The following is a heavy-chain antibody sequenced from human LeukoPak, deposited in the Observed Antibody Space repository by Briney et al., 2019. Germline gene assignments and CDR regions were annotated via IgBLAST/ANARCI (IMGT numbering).Heavy chain of an antibody. CDR1: GGSFSGYY. J-gene: IGHJ6*02. V-gene: IGHV4-34*01. CDR2: INHSGST. CDR3: ARAPGYCSSTSCYGRNNYYYGMDV. Sequence: SETLSLTRAVYGGSFSGYYWSWIRQPPGKGLEWIGEINHSGSTNYNPSLKSRVTVSVDTSKNQFSLKLSSVTAADTAAYYCARAPGYCSSTSCYGRNNYYYGMDVWGQGTTVTVSS. D-gene: IGHD2-2*01.